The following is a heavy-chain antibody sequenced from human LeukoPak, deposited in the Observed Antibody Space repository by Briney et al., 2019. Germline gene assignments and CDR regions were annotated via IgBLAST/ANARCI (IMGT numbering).Heavy chain of an antibody. CDR1: GGSISSGDYS. V-gene: IGHV4-30-4*07. D-gene: IGHD5-18*01. J-gene: IGHJ4*02. CDR2: IYYSGST. Sequence: SQTLSLTCAVSGGSISSGDYSWNWIRQPPGKGLEWIGYIYYSGSTNYNPSLKSRVTISVDTSKNQFSLKLSSVTAADTAVYYCARGSRGYSYGWGQGTLVTVSS. CDR3: ARGSRGYSYG.